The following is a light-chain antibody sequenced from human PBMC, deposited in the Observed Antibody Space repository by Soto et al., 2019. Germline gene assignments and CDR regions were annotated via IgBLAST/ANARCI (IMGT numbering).Light chain of an antibody. Sequence: DIVLTQSPGTLSLSPGERATLSRRASRSVSSNHLAWYQQKPGQAPRLLIYGASSRATGIPDRFSGSGSGTDFTLTISRLEPEDFAVYYCQQYGTFGGGTKVDIK. J-gene: IGKJ4*01. CDR1: RSVSSNH. CDR3: QQYGT. V-gene: IGKV3-20*01. CDR2: GAS.